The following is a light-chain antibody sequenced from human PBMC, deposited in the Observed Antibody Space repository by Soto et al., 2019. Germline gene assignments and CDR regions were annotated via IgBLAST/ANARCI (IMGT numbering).Light chain of an antibody. CDR3: QKYSSAPLT. CDR2: TAS. Sequence: DIQMTQSPPSLSASVGDSVTITCRASQGIGTSLAWYQQKPWKVPKLLIYTASTLQSGVPSRFSGSGSGTDFTLTISSLQPEDVATYYCQKYSSAPLTFGGGSKVEIK. CDR1: QGIGTS. V-gene: IGKV1-27*01. J-gene: IGKJ4*01.